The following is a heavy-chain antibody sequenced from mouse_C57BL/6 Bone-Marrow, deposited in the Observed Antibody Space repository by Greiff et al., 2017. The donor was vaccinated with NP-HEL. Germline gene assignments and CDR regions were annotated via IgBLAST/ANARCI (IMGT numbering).Heavy chain of an antibody. CDR3: ARCSSYPWFAY. V-gene: IGHV1-69*01. D-gene: IGHD1-1*01. CDR1: GYTFTSYW. Sequence: QVQLQQPGAELVMPGASVKLSCKASGYTFTSYWMHWVKQRPGQGLEWIGEIDPSDSYTNYNQKFKGKSTLTVDKSSSTAYIQLSSLTSEDSAVDYYARCSSYPWFAYWGQGTLVTVSA. CDR2: IDPSDSYT. J-gene: IGHJ3*01.